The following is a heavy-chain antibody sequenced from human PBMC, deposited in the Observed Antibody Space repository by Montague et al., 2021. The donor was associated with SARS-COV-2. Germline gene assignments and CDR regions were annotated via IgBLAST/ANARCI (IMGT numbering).Heavy chain of an antibody. D-gene: IGHD2-15*01. CDR3: AKRCCSGGSCYSGFDP. CDR2: ISGSGGST. V-gene: IGHV3-23*01. J-gene: IGHJ5*02. CDR1: GFTFSSYA. Sequence: SLRLSCAASGFTFSSYAMSWVRQAPGKGLEWVSAISGSGGSTYYPDSGXGRFTISRDNSKNTLYLQLHSLRAEDTAVYYCAKRCCSGGSCYSGFDPWGQGTLVTVSS.